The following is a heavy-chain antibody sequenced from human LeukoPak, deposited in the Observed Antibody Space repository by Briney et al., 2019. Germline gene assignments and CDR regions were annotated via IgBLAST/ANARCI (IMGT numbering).Heavy chain of an antibody. Sequence: SVKVSCKASGGTFSSYAIIWVRQAPGQGLEWMGRIIPILGIANYAQKFQGRVTITADKSTSTAYMELSSLRSEDTAVYYCARNYDILTGYYSPFDYWGQGTLVTVSS. CDR3: ARNYDILTGYYSPFDY. CDR1: GGTFSSYA. CDR2: IIPILGIA. V-gene: IGHV1-69*04. J-gene: IGHJ4*02. D-gene: IGHD3-9*01.